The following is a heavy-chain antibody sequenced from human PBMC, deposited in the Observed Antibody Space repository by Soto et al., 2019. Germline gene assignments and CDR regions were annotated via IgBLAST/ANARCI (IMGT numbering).Heavy chain of an antibody. J-gene: IGHJ5*01. CDR2: IHFGGST. V-gene: IGHV4-59*01. D-gene: IGHD1-1*01. Sequence: HVQLQESGPGLVKPSETLSLTCTVSGDSITSYYWSWIRQPPGKGLEWIAYIHFGGSTQYNPSLKGRLTISLDTFKDSFSLSLISVPAADTAVYYWATTTNGGWSDSWGQGSLVTVSS. CDR1: GDSITSYY. CDR3: ATTTNGGWSDS.